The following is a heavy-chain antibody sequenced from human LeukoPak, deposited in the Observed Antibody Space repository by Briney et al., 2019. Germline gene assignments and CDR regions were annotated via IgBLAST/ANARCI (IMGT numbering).Heavy chain of an antibody. CDR2: VFYTGAT. Sequence: ASETLSLTCTVSGGSISGYYWSWIRRPPGRRLEYIAYVFYTGATNYNPSLVGRAAISVDTSKNQFSLKLSSVTAADTAIYYCARFSSSTWAFDFWGQGILVTISA. CDR1: GGSISGYY. CDR3: ARFSSSTWAFDF. V-gene: IGHV4-59*12. J-gene: IGHJ4*02. D-gene: IGHD6-13*01.